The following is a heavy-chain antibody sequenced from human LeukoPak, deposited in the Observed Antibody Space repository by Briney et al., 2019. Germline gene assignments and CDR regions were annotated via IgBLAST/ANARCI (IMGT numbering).Heavy chain of an antibody. D-gene: IGHD1-7*01. CDR2: ISYDGSNK. J-gene: IGHJ4*02. CDR1: GFTFSSYS. Sequence: GGSLRLSCAASGFTFSSYSMNWVRQAPGKGLEWVAVISYDGSNKYYADSVKGRFTISRDNAKNSLYLQMNSLRAEDTALYYCASLSAGTTNYWGQGTLVTVSS. V-gene: IGHV3-30*03. CDR3: ASLSAGTTNY.